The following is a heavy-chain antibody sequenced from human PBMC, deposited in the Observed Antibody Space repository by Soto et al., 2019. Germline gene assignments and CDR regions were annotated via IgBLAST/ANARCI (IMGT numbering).Heavy chain of an antibody. CDR3: ARAYSPGN. V-gene: IGHV4-4*02. D-gene: IGHD5-12*01. CDR2: ISQSGGT. CDR1: GDSISSNNW. Sequence: PSETLSLTCAVSGDSISSNNWWNWVRQPPGKGLEWIGEISQSGGTNYNPSLKSRVTISVDKSKNQFSLKLTSVTAADTAVYYCARAYSPGNWGQGTLVTVSS. J-gene: IGHJ4*02.